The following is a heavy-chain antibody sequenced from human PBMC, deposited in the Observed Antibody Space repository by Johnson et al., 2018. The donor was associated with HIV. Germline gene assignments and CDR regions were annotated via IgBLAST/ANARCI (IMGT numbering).Heavy chain of an antibody. CDR1: GFTFSDFR. CDR3: AREDCSSTRCSDWDSAFDI. Sequence: VQLVESGGGLVQPGGSLRLSCTASGFTFSDFRMSWVRQAPGRGLEWVANINVDGRAKYYVDSVEGRFTISRDNAKNSLFLQMNSLRAGDTAVYYCAREDCSSTRCSDWDSAFDIWGQGTMVTVSS. CDR2: INVDGRAK. V-gene: IGHV3-7*01. J-gene: IGHJ3*02. D-gene: IGHD2-2*01.